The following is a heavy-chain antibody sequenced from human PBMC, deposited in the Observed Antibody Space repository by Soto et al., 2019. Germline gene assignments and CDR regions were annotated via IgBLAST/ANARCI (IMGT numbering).Heavy chain of an antibody. Sequence: GGSLRLSCAASGFTFSSYEMNWVRQAPGKGLEWVSYISSSGSTIYYADSVRGRFTISRDNAKNSLYLQMNSLRAEDTAVYYCASVDRSWYLGRGMDVWGQGTTVTVSS. CDR3: ASVDRSWYLGRGMDV. J-gene: IGHJ6*02. V-gene: IGHV3-48*03. CDR2: ISSSGSTI. D-gene: IGHD6-13*01. CDR1: GFTFSSYE.